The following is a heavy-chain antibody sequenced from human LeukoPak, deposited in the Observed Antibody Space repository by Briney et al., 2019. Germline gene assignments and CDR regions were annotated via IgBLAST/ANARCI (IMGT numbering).Heavy chain of an antibody. CDR1: GYSFTSYW. Sequence: GESLKISCKGSGYSFTSYWIGWVRQMPGKGLEWMGIIYPGDSDTRYSPSFQGQVTISADKSISTAYLQWSSLQASDTAIYYCARTYYYGSGSYYLLDYWGQGTLVTVSS. CDR3: ARTYYYGSGSYYLLDY. D-gene: IGHD3-10*01. J-gene: IGHJ4*02. CDR2: IYPGDSDT. V-gene: IGHV5-51*01.